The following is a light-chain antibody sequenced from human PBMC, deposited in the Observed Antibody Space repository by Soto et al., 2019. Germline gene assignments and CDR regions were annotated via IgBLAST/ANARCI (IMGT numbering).Light chain of an antibody. V-gene: IGKV3-20*01. CDR2: GAS. J-gene: IGKJ3*01. CDR1: QSVSSNY. CDR3: QHYGSSPPEFT. Sequence: EIGLTQSPGTLSLSPGERATLSCMASQSVSSNYLAWYQQRPGQAPRLLIFGASYRATGIPDRFSGSGSGTDFTLTISRLEPEDFAVYYCQHYGSSPPEFTFGPGTRVDSK.